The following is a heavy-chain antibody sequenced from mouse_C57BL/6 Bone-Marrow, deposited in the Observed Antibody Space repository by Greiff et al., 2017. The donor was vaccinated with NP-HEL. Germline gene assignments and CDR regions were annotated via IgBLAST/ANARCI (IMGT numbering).Heavy chain of an antibody. CDR1: GYSITSGYY. J-gene: IGHJ1*03. D-gene: IGHD2-4*01. Sequence: EVKLQESGPGLVKPSQSLSLTCSVTGYSITSGYYWNWIRQFPGNKLEWMGYISYDGSNNYNPSLKNRISITRDTSKNQFFLKLNSVTTEDTATYYCAREFSTMITRYFDVWGTGTTVTVSS. CDR2: ISYDGSN. V-gene: IGHV3-6*01. CDR3: AREFSTMITRYFDV.